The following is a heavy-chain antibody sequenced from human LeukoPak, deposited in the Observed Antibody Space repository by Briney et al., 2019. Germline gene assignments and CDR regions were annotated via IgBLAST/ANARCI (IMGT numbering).Heavy chain of an antibody. V-gene: IGHV1-69*13. CDR2: IIPIFGTA. CDR3: ARVGGWFDP. Sequence: ASVKVACKASGYTFSSYAISWVRQAPGQGLEWLGGIIPIFGTANYAQKFQGRVPITADESTSTAYMQLSSLRYEDTAVYYCARVGGWFDPCGQGSLATVYS. CDR1: GYTFSSYA. J-gene: IGHJ5*02.